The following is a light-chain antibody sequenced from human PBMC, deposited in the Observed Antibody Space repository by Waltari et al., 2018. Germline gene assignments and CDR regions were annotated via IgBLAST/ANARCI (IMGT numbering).Light chain of an antibody. J-gene: IGKJ4*01. CDR1: QGVSSSY. Sequence: EIVLTQSTGTLSLSPGERATLSCRASQGVSSSYLAWYQQKPGQAPRLLIYGSSSRATGIPDRFSGSGSGTDFTLTSSILEPEDFAVYYCQQYGSSPPLTFGGGTKVEIK. V-gene: IGKV3-20*01. CDR3: QQYGSSPPLT. CDR2: GSS.